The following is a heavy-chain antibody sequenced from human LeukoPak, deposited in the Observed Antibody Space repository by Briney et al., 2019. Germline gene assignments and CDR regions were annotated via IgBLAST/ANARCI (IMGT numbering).Heavy chain of an antibody. J-gene: IGHJ4*02. CDR1: GYSISSGYY. Sequence: TSETLSLTCSFSGYSISSGYYWGWIRQPPGQGLEWIGNIYHSGSTYYNPSLKSRVTISVDTSKNQFSLKLSSVTAADTAVYYCARRGAILKFWGQGTLVTVSS. V-gene: IGHV4-38-2*01. CDR2: IYHSGST. CDR3: ARRGAILKF. D-gene: IGHD2-21*01.